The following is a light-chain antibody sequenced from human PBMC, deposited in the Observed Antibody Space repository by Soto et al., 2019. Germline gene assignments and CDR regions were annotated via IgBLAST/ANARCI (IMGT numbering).Light chain of an antibody. CDR2: EVN. J-gene: IGLJ1*01. CDR3: SSWDGSLSGYV. Sequence: QSALTQPASVSGSPGQSITISCTGTSSDVGGHNYVSWYQQHPGKAPKNMIYEVNNGPSGVSDRFSGSKSGNTASLTISGLQAEDEAYYYCSSWDGSLSGYVFGAGTKLTVL. CDR1: SSDVGGHNY. V-gene: IGLV2-14*01.